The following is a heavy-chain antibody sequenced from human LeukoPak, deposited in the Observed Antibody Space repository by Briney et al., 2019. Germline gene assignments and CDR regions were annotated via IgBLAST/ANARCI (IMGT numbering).Heavy chain of an antibody. CDR2: IYTSGST. D-gene: IGHD1-7*01. CDR1: GGSISSGSYY. CDR3: AGRITGTTPLDY. J-gene: IGHJ4*02. V-gene: IGHV4-61*02. Sequence: QVQLQESGPGLVKPSQTLSLTCTVSGGSISSGSYYWSWIRQPAGKGLEWIGRIYTSGSTNYNPSLKSRVTISVDTSKNQFSLKLSSVTAADTAVYYCAGRITGTTPLDYWGQGTLVTASS.